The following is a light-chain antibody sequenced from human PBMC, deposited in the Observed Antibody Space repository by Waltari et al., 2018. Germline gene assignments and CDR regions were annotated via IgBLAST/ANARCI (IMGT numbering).Light chain of an antibody. V-gene: IGLV3-21*02. Sequence: SYVLTQPPSVSVAPGQTARITCGDNNLGSKSVHWYQQKPGQAPLLVVSDDTDRPSGIPERISGSHSGTTATLTISGVEAGDEADYYCHVWDSISDHVIFGGGTKLTVL. CDR1: NLGSKS. CDR3: HVWDSISDHVI. J-gene: IGLJ2*01. CDR2: DDT.